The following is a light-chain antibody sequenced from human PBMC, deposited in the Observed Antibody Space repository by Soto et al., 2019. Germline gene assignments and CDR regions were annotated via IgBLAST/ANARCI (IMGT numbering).Light chain of an antibody. CDR1: QSISSY. Sequence: DIQMTQSPSSLSASVGDRVTITCRASQSISSYLNWYQQKPGKAPKLLIYAAPSLQSGVPSRFSGSGSGTDFTLTIISLQPEDFATYYCQQSYSTPRTFGQGTEVDIK. J-gene: IGKJ1*01. CDR3: QQSYSTPRT. V-gene: IGKV1-39*01. CDR2: AAP.